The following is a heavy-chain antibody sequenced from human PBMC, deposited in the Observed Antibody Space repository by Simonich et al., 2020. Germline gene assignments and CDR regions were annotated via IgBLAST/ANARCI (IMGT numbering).Heavy chain of an antibody. J-gene: IGHJ4*02. V-gene: IGHV3-30*07. D-gene: IGHD1-26*01. Sequence: QVQLVESGGGVVQPGRSLRLSCAASGFTFSSYAMHWVRQAPGKGLEWGAVISDDGSNKYYAKALKCRFTISRDNSKNTLYLQMNSLRAEDTAVYYCARDHLDSGSYYFDYWGQGTLVTVSS. CDR1: GFTFSSYA. CDR2: ISDDGSNK. CDR3: ARDHLDSGSYYFDY.